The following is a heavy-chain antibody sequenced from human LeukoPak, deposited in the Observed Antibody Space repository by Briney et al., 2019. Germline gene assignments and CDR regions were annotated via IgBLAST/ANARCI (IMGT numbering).Heavy chain of an antibody. CDR1: GFTFSSSA. CDR3: ARQQLASFDY. V-gene: IGHV3-23*01. Sequence: GGSLRLSCAASGFTFSSSAMSWVRQAPGKGLEWVSSISGSGSGGSTNYADSVKGRFIISRDNSKSTLYLQMNSLRAEDTAVYYCARQQLASFDYWGQGILVTISS. D-gene: IGHD6-13*01. CDR2: ISGSGSGGST. J-gene: IGHJ4*02.